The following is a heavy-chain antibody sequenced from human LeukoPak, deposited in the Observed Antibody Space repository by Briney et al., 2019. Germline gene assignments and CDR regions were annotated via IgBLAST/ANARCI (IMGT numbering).Heavy chain of an antibody. CDR2: IRYDGSNK. D-gene: IGHD2/OR15-2a*01. CDR3: AKGGASDYFGDN. Sequence: GGSLRLSCTASGFTFSSHGMHWVRQAPGKGLEWVAFIRYDGSNKYHGDSVKGRFSISRDNSKNTLYLHMNSLRAEDTAVYYCAKGGASDYFGDNWGQGTLVTVSS. CDR1: GFTFSSHG. J-gene: IGHJ4*02. V-gene: IGHV3-30*02.